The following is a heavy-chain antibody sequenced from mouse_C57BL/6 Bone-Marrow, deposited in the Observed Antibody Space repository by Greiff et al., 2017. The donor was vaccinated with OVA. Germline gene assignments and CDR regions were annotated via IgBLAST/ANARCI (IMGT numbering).Heavy chain of an antibody. V-gene: IGHV1-15*01. CDR1: GYTFTDYE. CDR3: TRSYSNYGDFDY. CDR2: IDPETGGT. D-gene: IGHD2-5*01. Sequence: QVQLQQSGAELVRPGASVTLSCKASGYTFTDYEMHWVKQTPVPGLEWIGAIDPETGGTDYNQKFKGKAILTADKSSSTAYMELRSLTSDDSAVYYCTRSYSNYGDFDYWGQGTTLTVSS. J-gene: IGHJ2*01.